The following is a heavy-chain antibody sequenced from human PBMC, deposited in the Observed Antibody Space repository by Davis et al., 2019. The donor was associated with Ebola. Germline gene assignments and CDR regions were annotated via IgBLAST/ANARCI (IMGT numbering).Heavy chain of an antibody. CDR1: GYIFTNFW. Sequence: GESLKISCQASGYIFTNFWIGWVRQMPGKGLEWMGIMWPGDSDARYSPSFQGQVTMSADKSISSAYLPCSSLKASDTAMYYCARGFYGGNSEGFDYWGQGTLVTVSS. J-gene: IGHJ4*02. CDR2: MWPGDSDA. D-gene: IGHD4-23*01. V-gene: IGHV5-51*01. CDR3: ARGFYGGNSEGFDY.